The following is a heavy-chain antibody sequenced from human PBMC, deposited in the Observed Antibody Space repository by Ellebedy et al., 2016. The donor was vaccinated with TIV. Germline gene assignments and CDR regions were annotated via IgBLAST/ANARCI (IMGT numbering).Heavy chain of an antibody. CDR1: GHTFETFH. V-gene: IGHV3-30*18. CDR3: AKGRGGGSDSSAPRYYFDY. Sequence: PGGSLRLSCTASGHTFETFHMHWIRQAPGKGLEWVSGISSDGGSKYYEDSVEGRFIISRDNSKKTLYLQMNSLRAEDTAVDYCAKGRGGGSDSSAPRYYFDYWGLGTLVTVSS. J-gene: IGHJ4*02. D-gene: IGHD3-22*01. CDR2: ISSDGGSK.